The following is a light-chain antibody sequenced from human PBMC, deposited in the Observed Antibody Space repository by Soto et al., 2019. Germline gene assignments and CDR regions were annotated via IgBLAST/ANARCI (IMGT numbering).Light chain of an antibody. CDR3: QQYGRSLLT. CDR2: DAS. CDR1: ETVGNY. J-gene: IGKJ4*01. V-gene: IGKV3-20*01. Sequence: EIVLTQSPGTLSLSPGVRATLSSRASETVGNYLAWYQQKPGQAPRLVIFDASNRASGIPDRFSGRGSGTDFTLTISRLEVEDFAVYYCQQYGRSLLTFGGGTKVEIK.